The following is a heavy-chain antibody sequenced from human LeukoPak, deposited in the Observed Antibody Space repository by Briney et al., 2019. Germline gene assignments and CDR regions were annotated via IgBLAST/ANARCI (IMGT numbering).Heavy chain of an antibody. D-gene: IGHD5-24*01. CDR1: GFTFSSYS. V-gene: IGHV3-21*01. CDR3: ARGDSPRESTDY. J-gene: IGHJ4*02. Sequence: PGGSLRLSCAASGFTFSSYSMNWVRQAPGKGLEWVSSISSSSSYIYYADSVKGRFTISRDNAKNSLYLQMNSLRAEDTAVYYCARGDSPRESTDYWGQGTLVTVSS. CDR2: ISSSSSYI.